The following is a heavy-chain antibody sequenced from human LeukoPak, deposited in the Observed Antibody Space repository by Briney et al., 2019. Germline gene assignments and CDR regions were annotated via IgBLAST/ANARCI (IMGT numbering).Heavy chain of an antibody. CDR2: ISSSSSYI. CDR1: GFTFSHYS. CDR3: AREAVGDAFDI. V-gene: IGHV3-21*01. D-gene: IGHD6-19*01. Sequence: RTGGSLRLSCAASGFTFSHYSMNRVRQAPGKGLEWVSSISSSSSYINYADSVKGRFTISRDNAKNSLFLQMNSLRAEDTAVYYCAREAVGDAFDIWGQGTMVTVSS. J-gene: IGHJ3*02.